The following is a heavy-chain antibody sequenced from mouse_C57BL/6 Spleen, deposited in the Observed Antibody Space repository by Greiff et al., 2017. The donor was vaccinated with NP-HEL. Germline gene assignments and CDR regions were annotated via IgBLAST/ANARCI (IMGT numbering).Heavy chain of an antibody. J-gene: IGHJ1*03. D-gene: IGHD1-3*01. CDR1: GYSITSGYY. CDR3: AREDLSSWYFDV. CDR2: ISYDGSN. Sequence: EVKLMESGPGLVKPSQSLSLTCSVTGYSITSGYYWNWIRQFPGNKLEWMGYISYDGSNNYNPSLKNRISITRDTSKNQFFLKLNSVTTEDTATYYCAREDLSSWYFDVWGTGTTVTVSS. V-gene: IGHV3-6*01.